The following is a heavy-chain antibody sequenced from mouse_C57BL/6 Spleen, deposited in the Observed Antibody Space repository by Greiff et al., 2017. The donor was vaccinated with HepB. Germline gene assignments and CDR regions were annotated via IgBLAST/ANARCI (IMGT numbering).Heavy chain of an antibody. J-gene: IGHJ2*01. Sequence: EVKLMESGGGLVKPGGSLKLSCAASGFTFSSYAMSWVRQTPEKRLEWVATISDGGSYTYYPDNVKGRFTISRDNAKNNLYLQMSHLKSEDTAMYYCARDGTVAFYYFDYWGQGTTLTVSS. D-gene: IGHD1-1*01. CDR2: ISDGGSYT. V-gene: IGHV5-4*01. CDR3: ARDGTVAFYYFDY. CDR1: GFTFSSYA.